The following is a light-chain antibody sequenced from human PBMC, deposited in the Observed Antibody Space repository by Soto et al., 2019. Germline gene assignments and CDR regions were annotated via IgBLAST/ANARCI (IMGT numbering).Light chain of an antibody. CDR3: QQYNNWPPLT. CDR2: GAS. V-gene: IGKV3-15*01. J-gene: IGKJ3*01. CDR1: QSVSSN. Sequence: EIVVTQSPAPPSVSSGGKATPSRRASQSVSSNLAWYQQKPGQAPRLLIYGASTRATGIPARFSGSGSGTEFTLTISSLQSEDFAVYYCQQYNNWPPLTFGPGTKVDI.